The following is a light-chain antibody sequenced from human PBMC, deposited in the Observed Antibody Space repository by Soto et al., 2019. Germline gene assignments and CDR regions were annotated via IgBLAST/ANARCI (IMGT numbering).Light chain of an antibody. CDR2: VAS. Sequence: EIVMTQSPATLSVSPGERATLSCRASQSIDSYLTWYQQTPGQAPRLLINVASTMATGVPSRFSGSGSGTEFTLTISSLQSEDFAAYYCQQNCRWPQTFGGGTKVEIK. CDR1: QSIDSY. V-gene: IGKV3-15*01. J-gene: IGKJ4*01. CDR3: QQNCRWPQT.